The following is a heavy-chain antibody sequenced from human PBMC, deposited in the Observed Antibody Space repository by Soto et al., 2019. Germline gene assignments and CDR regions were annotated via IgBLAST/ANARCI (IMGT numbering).Heavy chain of an antibody. CDR3: ARYDRYYYYGMDV. J-gene: IGHJ6*02. Sequence: GGSLRLSCVASGFTFYTYETNWVRQAPGKGLEWVSYITSTGSTIYYADSVKGRFTISRDNAKNSLYLQMNNLRAEDTAVYHCARYDRYYYYGMDVWGQGTTVTVSS. CDR1: GFTFYTYE. V-gene: IGHV3-48*03. CDR2: ITSTGSTI. D-gene: IGHD3-16*01.